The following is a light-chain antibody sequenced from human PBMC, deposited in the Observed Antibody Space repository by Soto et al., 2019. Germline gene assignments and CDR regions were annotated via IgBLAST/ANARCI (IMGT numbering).Light chain of an antibody. CDR1: QSVTSNY. CDR2: GAS. Sequence: EIVLTPSPGTLSLSPGERATLSCRASQSVTSNYLAWYQQKPGQAPRLLIFGASIRDTGIPDRFSGRGSGTVFTLTISRLEPEDFAVYYCQQYGSSPGTFGPGTKVDIK. V-gene: IGKV3-20*01. CDR3: QQYGSSPGT. J-gene: IGKJ1*01.